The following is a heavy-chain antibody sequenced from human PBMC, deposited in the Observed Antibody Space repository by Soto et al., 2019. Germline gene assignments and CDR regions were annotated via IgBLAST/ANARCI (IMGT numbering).Heavy chain of an antibody. CDR3: ARDVAASGLDY. CDR1: GYTFTSYA. D-gene: IGHD6-13*01. V-gene: IGHV1-3*01. Sequence: QVQLVQSGAEVKKPGASVKVSCKASGYTFTSYAMHWVRQAPGQRLEWMGWINAGNGNTKYSQKFKGRVPITRDTSASTGYMELISLRHEAPPVYSGARDVAASGLDYWGKRTLVTVTS. CDR2: INAGNGNT. J-gene: IGHJ4*02.